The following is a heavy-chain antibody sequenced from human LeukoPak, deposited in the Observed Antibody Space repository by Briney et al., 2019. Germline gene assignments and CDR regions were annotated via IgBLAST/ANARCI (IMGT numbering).Heavy chain of an antibody. J-gene: IGHJ4*02. V-gene: IGHV3-21*01. CDR2: ISSGNSFI. CDR3: VKGLDY. CDR1: GFTFSSYN. Sequence: GGSLRLSCAASGFTFSSYNMNWVRQAPGKGLEWVSFISSGNSFIYYADSVKGRFTISRDNAKNSLYLQMSSLRTEDTAVYYCVKGLDYWGQGTLVTVSS.